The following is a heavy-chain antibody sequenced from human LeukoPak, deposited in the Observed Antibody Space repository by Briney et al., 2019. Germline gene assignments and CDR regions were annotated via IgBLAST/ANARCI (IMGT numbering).Heavy chain of an antibody. CDR3: ARAVVPAAYYYYYYMDV. CDR1: GGSISSYY. Sequence: SETLSLTCTVSGGSISSYYWSWIRQPPGKGLEWIGYIYTSGSTNYNPSLKSRVTISVDTSKNQFSLKLSSATAADTAVYYCARAVVPAAYYYYYYMDVWGKGTTVTVSS. J-gene: IGHJ6*03. CDR2: IYTSGST. D-gene: IGHD2-2*01. V-gene: IGHV4-4*09.